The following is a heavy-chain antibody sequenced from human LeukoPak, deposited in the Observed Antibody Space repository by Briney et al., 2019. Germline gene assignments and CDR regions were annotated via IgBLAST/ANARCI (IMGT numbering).Heavy chain of an antibody. V-gene: IGHV1-69*05. J-gene: IGHJ4*02. Sequence: SVKVSCKASGGTFSSYAISWLRQAPGQGLEWMGGIIPIFGTANYAQKFQGRVTITTDESTSTAYMELSSLRSEDTAVYYCARRRRRSSSEDYWRQGTLVTVSS. D-gene: IGHD6-6*01. CDR2: IIPIFGTA. CDR1: GGTFSSYA. CDR3: ARRRRRSSSEDY.